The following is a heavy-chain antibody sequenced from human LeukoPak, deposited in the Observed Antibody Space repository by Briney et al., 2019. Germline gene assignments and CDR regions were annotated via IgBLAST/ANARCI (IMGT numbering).Heavy chain of an antibody. Sequence: GASVKVSCKASGYTFTSFGITWVRQAPGQGLEWVGWISAYNGNRNSAQKFQGRVTMTTDTSTSTAYMELRNLRLDDTAVYYCARDGGSGFTDCWGQGTLVTVSS. V-gene: IGHV1-18*01. J-gene: IGHJ4*02. CDR2: ISAYNGNR. D-gene: IGHD3-10*01. CDR1: GYTFTSFG. CDR3: ARDGGSGFTDC.